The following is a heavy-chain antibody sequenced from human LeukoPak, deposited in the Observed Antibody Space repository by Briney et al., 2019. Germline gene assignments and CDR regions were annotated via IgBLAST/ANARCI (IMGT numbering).Heavy chain of an antibody. CDR3: AKDGGLWVSAHWGDS. V-gene: IGHV3-23*01. Sequence: GGSLRLSCAASGFTFSSYTMSWVRQAPGKGLEWVSTITTSDSNTYYADSVKGRFTVSRDNSKNTLFLQMNSLRAEDTAVYYCAKDGGLWVSAHWGDSWGRGTLVTVSS. J-gene: IGHJ4*02. D-gene: IGHD7-27*01. CDR2: ITTSDSNT. CDR1: GFTFSSYT.